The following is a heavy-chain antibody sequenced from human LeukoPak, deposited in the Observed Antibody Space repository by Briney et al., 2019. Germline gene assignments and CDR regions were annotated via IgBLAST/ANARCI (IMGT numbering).Heavy chain of an antibody. V-gene: IGHV1-69*05. CDR1: GGTFSSYA. D-gene: IGHD3-22*01. CDR3: ARVPYYYDSSGYYPHSEFDY. J-gene: IGHJ4*02. Sequence: SVKVSFKASGGTFSSYAISWVRQAPGQGLEWMGRIIPIFGTANNAQKFQGRATITTDESTSTAYMELSSLRSEDTAVYYCARVPYYYDSSGYYPHSEFDYWGQGNLVTVSS. CDR2: IIPIFGTA.